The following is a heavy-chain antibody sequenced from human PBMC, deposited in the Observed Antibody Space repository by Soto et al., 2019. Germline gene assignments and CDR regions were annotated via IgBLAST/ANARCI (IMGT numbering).Heavy chain of an antibody. V-gene: IGHV1-3*01. Sequence: ASVKVSCKASGYTFTRYAMHWVRQAPGQSLEWMGWINAGNGNTKYSQKFQGRVTITRDTSASTDYMELSSLRSEDTAVYYCARDPDSSGWYYIDYSGQGTLVTVST. D-gene: IGHD6-19*01. CDR1: GYTFTRYA. CDR2: INAGNGNT. J-gene: IGHJ4*02. CDR3: ARDPDSSGWYYIDY.